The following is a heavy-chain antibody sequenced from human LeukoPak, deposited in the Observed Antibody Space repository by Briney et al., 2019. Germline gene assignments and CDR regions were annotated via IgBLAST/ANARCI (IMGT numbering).Heavy chain of an antibody. Sequence: SVKVSCKASGGTFTSYAISWVRQAPGQGLEWMGGIIPIFGTANYAQKFQGRVTITADESTSTAYMELSSLRSEDTAVYYCARGGYSSSWYLDYWGQGTLVTVSS. D-gene: IGHD6-13*01. CDR1: GGTFTSYA. CDR2: IIPIFGTA. V-gene: IGHV1-69*01. J-gene: IGHJ4*02. CDR3: ARGGYSSSWYLDY.